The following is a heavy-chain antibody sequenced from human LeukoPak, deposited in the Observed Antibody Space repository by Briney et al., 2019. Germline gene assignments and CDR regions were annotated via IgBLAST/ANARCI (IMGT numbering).Heavy chain of an antibody. D-gene: IGHD1-1*01. CDR3: SKWKEGFRPDFEY. CDR1: GFIFSSYA. Sequence: GGSLRLSCAASGFIFSSYAMSWVRQAPGKGLEWVSAISGSGRTTYYADSVKGRFTTSRDNPKNTVYLQMNSLRAEDTAVYYCSKWKEGFRPDFEYWGQGTLVTVSS. J-gene: IGHJ4*02. CDR2: ISGSGRTT. V-gene: IGHV3-23*01.